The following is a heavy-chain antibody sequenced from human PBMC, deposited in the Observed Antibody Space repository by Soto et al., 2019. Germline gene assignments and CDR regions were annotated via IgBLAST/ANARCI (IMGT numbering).Heavy chain of an antibody. CDR2: IYSDNTA. D-gene: IGHD3-3*01. V-gene: IGHV3-74*01. Sequence: EVQLVESGGGLVQPGGSLRLSCVASGFTISGFWMHWVRQAPGKGLEWVSRIYSDNTAYYADSVKGRFTISRDNAKNTLYLQLNSLRGDDSAVYYCARATAIFGPCDYWGQGALVTVSS. J-gene: IGHJ4*02. CDR3: ARATAIFGPCDY. CDR1: GFTISGFW.